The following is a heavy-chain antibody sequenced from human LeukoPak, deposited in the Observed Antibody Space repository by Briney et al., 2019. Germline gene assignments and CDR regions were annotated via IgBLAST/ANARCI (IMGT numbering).Heavy chain of an antibody. CDR1: GFTFSSYG. V-gene: IGHV3-74*01. Sequence: PGGSLRLSCAASGFTFSSYGMHWVRQAPGKGLVWVSRINSDGSSTNYADSVKGRFTISRDNAKNTLYLQMNSLTVEDTAVYYCARDGLTETTRDSDYWGQGTLVTVSS. CDR2: INSDGSST. J-gene: IGHJ4*02. D-gene: IGHD4-11*01. CDR3: ARDGLTETTRDSDY.